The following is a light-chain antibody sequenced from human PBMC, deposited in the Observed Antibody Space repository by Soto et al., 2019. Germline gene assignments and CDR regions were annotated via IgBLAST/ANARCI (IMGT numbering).Light chain of an antibody. CDR2: ASS. J-gene: IGKJ5*01. CDR1: QSVSSSY. V-gene: IGKV3-20*01. Sequence: EIVLTQSPGTLSLSPGERATLSCRASQSVSSSYLAWYQQKPGQAPRLLIYASSSRATGIPDRFSGSGFGTDFTLTISRLEPEDFAVYYCQQYGSSPSTFGQGTRLEIK. CDR3: QQYGSSPST.